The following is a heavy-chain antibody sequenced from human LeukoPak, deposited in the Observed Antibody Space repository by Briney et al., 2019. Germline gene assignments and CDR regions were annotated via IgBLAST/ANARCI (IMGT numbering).Heavy chain of an antibody. Sequence: ASVKVSCKASGFTFTSSAMQWVRQARGQRLEWIGWIVVGSGNTNYAQKFQERVTTTRDMSTSTAYMELSSLRSEDTAVYYCAGSVVVAATCWFDPWGQGTLVTVSS. D-gene: IGHD2-15*01. J-gene: IGHJ5*02. V-gene: IGHV1-58*02. CDR2: IVVGSGNT. CDR1: GFTFTSSA. CDR3: AGSVVVAATCWFDP.